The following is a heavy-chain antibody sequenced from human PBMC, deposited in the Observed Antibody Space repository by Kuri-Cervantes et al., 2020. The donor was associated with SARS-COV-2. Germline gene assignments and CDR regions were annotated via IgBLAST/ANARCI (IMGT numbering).Heavy chain of an antibody. J-gene: IGHJ6*03. CDR3: ARGRGVTTFYYYYYMDV. CDR2: ISYDGSNK. D-gene: IGHD4-17*01. V-gene: IGHV3-30*03. Sequence: GESLKISCAVSGFTFTSHAMHWVRQAPGKGLEWVALISYDGSNKFYADSVKGRFTISRDNAKNSLYLQMNSLRAEDTAVYYCARGRGVTTFYYYYYMDVWGKGTTVTVSS. CDR1: GFTFTSHA.